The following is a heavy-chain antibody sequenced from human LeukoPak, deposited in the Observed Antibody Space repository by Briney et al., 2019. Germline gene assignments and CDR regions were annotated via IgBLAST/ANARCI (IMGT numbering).Heavy chain of an antibody. CDR3: ARDQYSSDWYYFDY. Sequence: GGSLRLSCAASGFTFSSYEMNWVRQAPGKGLEWVAFISYDGSNKYYADSVKGRFTVSRDRSKNTLYLQMNSLRAEDTAVYYCARDQYSSDWYYFDYWGQGTLVTVSS. CDR2: ISYDGSNK. CDR1: GFTFSSYE. D-gene: IGHD6-19*01. V-gene: IGHV3-30-3*01. J-gene: IGHJ4*02.